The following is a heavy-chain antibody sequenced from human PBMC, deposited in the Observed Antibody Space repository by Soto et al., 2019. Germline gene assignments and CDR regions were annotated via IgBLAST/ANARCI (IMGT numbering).Heavy chain of an antibody. Sequence: GGSLRLSCAASGFTFSSYWMSWVRQAPGKGLEWVANIKQDGSEKYYVDSVKGRFTISRDNAKNSLYLQMNSLRAEDTAVYYCARDLKAYCGGDCYPLGVDYYYYGMDVWGQGTTVTVSS. CDR2: IKQDGSEK. D-gene: IGHD2-21*02. CDR3: ARDLKAYCGGDCYPLGVDYYYYGMDV. J-gene: IGHJ6*02. CDR1: GFTFSSYW. V-gene: IGHV3-7*05.